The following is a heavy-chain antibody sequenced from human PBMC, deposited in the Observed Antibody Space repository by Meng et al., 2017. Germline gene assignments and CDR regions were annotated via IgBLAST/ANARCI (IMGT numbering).Heavy chain of an antibody. CDR3: ARDFGWGTKGGFDP. Sequence: GSLRLSCTVSGGSVSSGSNYWSWIRQPPGKGLEWIGNIYYSGSTNYNPSLKSRVTISVDTSKKQFSLKLSSVTAANTAVYYCARDFGWGTKGGFDPWGQGTLVTVSS. D-gene: IGHD3-10*01. CDR2: IYYSGST. J-gene: IGHJ5*02. V-gene: IGHV4-61*01. CDR1: GGSVSSGSNY.